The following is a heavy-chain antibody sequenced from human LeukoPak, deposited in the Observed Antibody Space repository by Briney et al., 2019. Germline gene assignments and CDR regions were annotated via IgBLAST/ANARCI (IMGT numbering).Heavy chain of an antibody. CDR1: GGSFSGYY. V-gene: IGHV4-34*01. D-gene: IGHD3-3*01. Sequence: PSETLSHTCGVYGGSFSGYYWSWIRQPPGKGLEWIGEINHSGSSNYNPSLKSRVTISVDTSKNQFSLKLSSVTAADTAVYYCATRESLFLEWLPQGDWGQGTLVTVSS. CDR2: INHSGSS. J-gene: IGHJ4*02. CDR3: ATRESLFLEWLPQGD.